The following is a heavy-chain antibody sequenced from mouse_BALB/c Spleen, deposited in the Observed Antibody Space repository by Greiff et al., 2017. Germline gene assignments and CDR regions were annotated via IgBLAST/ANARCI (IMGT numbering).Heavy chain of an antibody. D-gene: IGHD5-2*01. V-gene: IGHV2-9*02. CDR3: ARERVEYYYFEE. CDR2: IWAGGST. CDR1: GFSLTSYG. Sequence: VKLMESGPGLVAPSQSLSITCTVSGFSLTSYGVHWVRQPPGKGLEWLGVIWAGGSTNYNSALMSRLSISKNNSKSQVFLKMNSLQTDDTAMYYSARERVEYYYFEEGGEGTTLTVAS. J-gene: IGHJ2*01.